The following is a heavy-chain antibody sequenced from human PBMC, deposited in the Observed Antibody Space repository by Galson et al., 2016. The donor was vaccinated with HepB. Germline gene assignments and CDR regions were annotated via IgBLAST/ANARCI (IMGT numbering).Heavy chain of an antibody. Sequence: CAISGDSVSSHTASWNWIRQSPSRGFEWLGRTYYRSKWINEYAVSVKSRITINPDTSENQFSLQLNSVTPEEKAVYYCTRDFDYWGQGTLVTVSS. CDR1: GDSVSSHTAS. CDR2: TYYRSKWIN. J-gene: IGHJ4*02. V-gene: IGHV6-1*01. CDR3: TRDFDY.